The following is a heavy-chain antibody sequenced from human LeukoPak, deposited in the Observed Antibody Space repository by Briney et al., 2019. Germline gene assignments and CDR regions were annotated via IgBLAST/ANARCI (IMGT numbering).Heavy chain of an antibody. CDR1: GFTFSNSW. Sequence: GGSLRLSCVASGFTFSNSWMHWVRQVPGKGLLWVSRINIDGTNTKYADSVKGRFTISIDNAKNTLYLQMNTLRAEDTAVYYCARDQSQAGPTTVDYWGQGTLVTISS. CDR3: ARDQSQAGPTTVDY. V-gene: IGHV3-74*03. J-gene: IGHJ4*02. D-gene: IGHD1-14*01. CDR2: INIDGTNT.